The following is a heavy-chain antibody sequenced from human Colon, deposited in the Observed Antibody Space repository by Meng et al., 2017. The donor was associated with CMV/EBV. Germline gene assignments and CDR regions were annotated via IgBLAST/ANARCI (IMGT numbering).Heavy chain of an antibody. CDR3: ASNEWELYGMDV. J-gene: IGHJ6*02. D-gene: IGHD1-26*01. V-gene: IGHV1-18*01. CDR2: ISAYNGNT. CDR1: GYTFTSYA. Sequence: ASVKVSCKASGYTFTSYAMHWVRQAPGQRLEWMGWISAYNGNTNYAQKLQGRVTMTTDTSTSTAYMELRSLRSDDTAVYYCASNEWELYGMDVWGQGTTVTVSS.